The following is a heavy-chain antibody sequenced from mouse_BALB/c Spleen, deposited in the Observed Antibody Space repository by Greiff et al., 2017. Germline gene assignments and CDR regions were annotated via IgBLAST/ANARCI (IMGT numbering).Heavy chain of an antibody. CDR3: ARNERYERGYYAMDY. Sequence: EVQLVESGGGLVQPGGSRKLSCAASGFTFSSFGMHWVRQAPEKGLEWVAYISSGSSTIYYADTVKGRFTISRDNPKNTLFLQMTSLRSEDTAMYYCARNERYERGYYAMDYWGQGTSVTVSS. CDR1: GFTFSSFG. CDR2: ISSGSSTI. D-gene: IGHD2-14*01. V-gene: IGHV5-17*02. J-gene: IGHJ4*01.